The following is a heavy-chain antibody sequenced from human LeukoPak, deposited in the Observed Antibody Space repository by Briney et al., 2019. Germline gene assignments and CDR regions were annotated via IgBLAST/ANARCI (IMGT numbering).Heavy chain of an antibody. CDR3: AKGVGSGWYYFDY. D-gene: IGHD6-19*01. CDR1: GFTFSIYA. V-gene: IGHV3-23*01. CDR2: ISGSGDST. Sequence: GGSLRLSCAASGFTFSIYAMSWVRQAPGKGLEWVSVISGSGDSTYSANSVKGRFTISRDNSKNTLYLQMNRLRAEDTAVYYCAKGVGSGWYYFDYWGQGTLVTVSS. J-gene: IGHJ4*02.